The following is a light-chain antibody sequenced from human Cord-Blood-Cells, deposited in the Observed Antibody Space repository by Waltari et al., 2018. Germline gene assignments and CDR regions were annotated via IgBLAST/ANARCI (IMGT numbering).Light chain of an antibody. V-gene: IGLV1-40*01. Sequence: QSVLTQPPSVSGAPGQRVTIPCPGSSSNIRAGYDVHRYQQLPGTAPKLLIYGNSNRPSGVPDRFSGSKSGTSASLAITGLQAEDEADYYCQSYDSSLSGWVFGGGTKLTVL. CDR2: GNS. CDR1: SSNIRAGYD. J-gene: IGLJ3*02. CDR3: QSYDSSLSGWV.